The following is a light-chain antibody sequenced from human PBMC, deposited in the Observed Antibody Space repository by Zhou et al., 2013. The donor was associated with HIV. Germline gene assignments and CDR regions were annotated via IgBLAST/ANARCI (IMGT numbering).Light chain of an antibody. CDR2: AAS. CDR3: QQANSFPLT. J-gene: IGKJ4*01. V-gene: IGKV1-39*01. CDR1: QSISTY. Sequence: DIQMTQSPSSLSASVGARVTITCRASQSISTYVNWYEQKPGKAPKLLIYAASNLQSGVPSRFSGSGSGTDFTLTISSLQPEDFATYYCQQANSFPLTFGGGTKVEIK.